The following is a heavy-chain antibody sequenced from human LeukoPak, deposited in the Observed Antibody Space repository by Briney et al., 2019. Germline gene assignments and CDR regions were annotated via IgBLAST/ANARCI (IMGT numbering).Heavy chain of an antibody. CDR2: IKQDGSEK. CDR3: ARFRLWFGELFDY. V-gene: IGHV3-7*01. CDR1: GFTFSSYW. J-gene: IGHJ4*02. Sequence: GGSLGLSCAASGFTFSSYWMSRVRQAPGKGLEWVANIKQDGSEKYYVGSVKGRFTISRDNAKNSLYLQMNSLRAEDTAVYYCARFRLWFGELFDYWGQGTLVTVSS. D-gene: IGHD3-10*01.